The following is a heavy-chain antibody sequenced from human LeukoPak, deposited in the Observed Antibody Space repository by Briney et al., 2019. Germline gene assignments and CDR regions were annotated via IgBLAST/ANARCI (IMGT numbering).Heavy chain of an antibody. CDR3: ARHATESTIFGVAIPNNWFDP. Sequence: SETLSLTCTVSGGSISSSSYYWGWIRQPPGKGLEWIGSIYYSWSTYYNPSLKSRVTISVDTYKNQFSLRLSSVTAADTAVYYCARHATESTIFGVAIPNNWFDPWGQGTLVTVSS. J-gene: IGHJ5*02. D-gene: IGHD3-3*01. V-gene: IGHV4-39*01. CDR2: IYYSWST. CDR1: GGSISSSSYY.